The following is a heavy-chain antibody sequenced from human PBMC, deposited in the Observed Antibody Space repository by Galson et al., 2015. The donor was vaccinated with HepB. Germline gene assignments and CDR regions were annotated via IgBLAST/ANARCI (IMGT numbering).Heavy chain of an antibody. Sequence: ETLSLTCTVSGGPISSYYWSWILQSPGKGLEWIGYISYSGSTNYNPSLKGRVTISADTSKNQFSLKLSSVTAADTAVYYCARDPGDDHVDEYFDYWGQGALVTVSS. CDR3: ARDPGDDHVDEYFDY. D-gene: IGHD2-21*02. CDR2: ISYSGST. CDR1: GGPISSYY. J-gene: IGHJ4*02. V-gene: IGHV4-59*01.